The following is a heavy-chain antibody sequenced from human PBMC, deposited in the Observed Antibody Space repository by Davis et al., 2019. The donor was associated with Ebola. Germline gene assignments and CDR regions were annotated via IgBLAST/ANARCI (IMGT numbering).Heavy chain of an antibody. V-gene: IGHV1-46*03. CDR2: INPNDGRT. Sequence: GESLKISCAASGFTFSGSAMHWVRQAPGQGLEWMGMINPNDGRTIYAQKFQGRVTVTRDTSTTTVYMDLSSLRSEDTALYYCTTPGGQDSGYDVFDIWGQGTMVTVSS. D-gene: IGHD5-12*01. J-gene: IGHJ3*02. CDR1: GFTFSGSA. CDR3: TTPGGQDSGYDVFDI.